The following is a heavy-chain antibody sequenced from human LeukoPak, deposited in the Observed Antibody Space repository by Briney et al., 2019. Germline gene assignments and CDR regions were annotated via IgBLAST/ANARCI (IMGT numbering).Heavy chain of an antibody. V-gene: IGHV4-39*01. Sequence: SETLSLTCTVSGVSISSGSYYWAWIRQSPGKGLECIGSIYYSGSTYYNPSLKSRLTISVHQSKNQFSLKLSSVTAADTAVYYCARQRCSGGSCFFSDYFDYWGQGALVTVSS. CDR1: GVSISSGSYY. CDR3: ARQRCSGGSCFFSDYFDY. D-gene: IGHD2-15*01. CDR2: IYYSGST. J-gene: IGHJ4*02.